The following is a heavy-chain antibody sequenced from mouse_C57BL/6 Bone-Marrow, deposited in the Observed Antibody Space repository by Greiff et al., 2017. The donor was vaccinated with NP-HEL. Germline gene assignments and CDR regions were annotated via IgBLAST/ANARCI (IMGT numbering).Heavy chain of an antibody. V-gene: IGHV1-77*01. CDR2: IGPGSGST. Sequence: QVQLQQSGAELVKPGASVKISCKASGYTFTDYYINWVKQRPGQGLEWIGKIGPGSGSTYYNEQFKGQSTLTADQSSSTAYMQLSSLTSEDSAVYFCARSPLLLRADWYFDVWGTGTTVTVSS. CDR1: GYTFTDYY. D-gene: IGHD1-1*01. J-gene: IGHJ1*03. CDR3: ARSPLLLRADWYFDV.